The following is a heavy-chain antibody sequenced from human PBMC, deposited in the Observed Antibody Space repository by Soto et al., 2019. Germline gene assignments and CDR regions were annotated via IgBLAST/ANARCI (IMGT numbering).Heavy chain of an antibody. CDR1: GFTFSSYA. CDR3: ARCNYAGAARNYCMGV. CDR2: IWYDGSNK. J-gene: IGHJ6*04. D-gene: IGHD1-7*01. V-gene: IGHV3-33*01. Sequence: QVQLVESGGGVVQPGRSLRLSCAASGFTFSSYAMHWVRQAPGKGLEWVAVIWYDGSNKYYADSVKGRFTISRDYSTNTLYLQMNSLRGEDTAVYPCARCNYAGAARNYCMGVWGEGTTVTVSS.